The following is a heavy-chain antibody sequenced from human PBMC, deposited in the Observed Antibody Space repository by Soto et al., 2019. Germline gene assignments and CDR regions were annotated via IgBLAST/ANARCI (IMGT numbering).Heavy chain of an antibody. CDR1: GYTFTSYY. CDR2: INPSGGST. Sequence: GASVKVSCKASGYTFTSYYMHWVRQAPGQGLEWMGIINPSGGSTSYAQKFQGRVTMTRDTSTSTVYMELSSLRSEDTAVYYCARDPFVGGFDSNYGYYYYGMDVWGQGTTVTV. D-gene: IGHD4-4*01. J-gene: IGHJ6*02. CDR3: ARDPFVGGFDSNYGYYYYGMDV. V-gene: IGHV1-46*01.